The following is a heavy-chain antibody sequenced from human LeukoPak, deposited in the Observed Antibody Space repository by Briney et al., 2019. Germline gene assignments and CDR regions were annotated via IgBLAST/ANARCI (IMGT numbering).Heavy chain of an antibody. Sequence: LRLSCAASGFTFSSYAMSWVRQAPGKGLEWIGYIYHSGSTYYNPSLKSRVTISVDRSKNQFSLKLSSVTAADTAVYYCARVNYGDYYFDYWGQGTLVTVSS. D-gene: IGHD4-17*01. CDR2: IYHSGST. CDR3: ARVNYGDYYFDY. CDR1: GFTFSSYA. J-gene: IGHJ4*02. V-gene: IGHV4-30-2*01.